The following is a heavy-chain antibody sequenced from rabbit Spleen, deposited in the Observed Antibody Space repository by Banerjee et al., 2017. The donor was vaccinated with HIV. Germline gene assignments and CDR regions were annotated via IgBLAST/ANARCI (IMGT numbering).Heavy chain of an antibody. D-gene: IGHD8-1*01. CDR1: GFSFSSGYF. V-gene: IGHV1S45*01. Sequence: QEQLVESGGGLVKPEGSLTLTCTASGFSFSSGYFMCWVRQAPGKGLEWIACIDAGSSGFTYFASWAKGRFTISKTASTTVTLQMTSLTAADTATYFCARDVGTSFSTYGMDLWGPGTLVTVS. J-gene: IGHJ6*01. CDR2: IDAGSSGFT. CDR3: ARDVGTSFSTYGMDL.